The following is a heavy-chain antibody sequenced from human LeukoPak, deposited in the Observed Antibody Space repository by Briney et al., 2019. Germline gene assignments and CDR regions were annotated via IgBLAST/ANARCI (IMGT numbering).Heavy chain of an antibody. CDR2: ISSSSSYT. Sequence: PGGSLRLSCAASGFTFSDYYMSWIRQAPGKGLEWVSYISSSSSYTNHADSVKGRFTISRDNAKNSLYLQMNSLRAEDTAVYYCASYSGYGDATFDYWGQGTLVTVSS. CDR1: GFTFSDYY. J-gene: IGHJ4*02. D-gene: IGHD5-12*01. V-gene: IGHV3-11*03. CDR3: ASYSGYGDATFDY.